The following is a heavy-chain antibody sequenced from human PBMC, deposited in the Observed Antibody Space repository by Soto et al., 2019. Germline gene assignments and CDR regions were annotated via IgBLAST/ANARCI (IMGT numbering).Heavy chain of an antibody. Sequence: ASVKVSCKASGYSFNTYYIHWVRQAPGQGLKWMGIINPGGGSTSYAQKFQGRIIMTRDKSTSTLYMELSSLSSEDTAVYYCARGGGGYYCGAFDSWGQGTPVTVSS. D-gene: IGHD3-3*01. V-gene: IGHV1-46*02. CDR3: ARGGGGYYCGAFDS. J-gene: IGHJ4*02. CDR2: INPGGGST. CDR1: GYSFNTYY.